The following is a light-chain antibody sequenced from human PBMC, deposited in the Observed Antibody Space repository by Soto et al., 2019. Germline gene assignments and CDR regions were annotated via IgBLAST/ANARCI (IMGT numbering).Light chain of an antibody. CDR3: TSYTSSSTLDV. J-gene: IGLJ1*01. Sequence: QSVLTQPASVSGSPGQSITISCTGTSSDVGGYNYVSWYQQHPGKAPKLMIYEVSKRPLGVSNRFSGSKSGNTASLTISGLQAEDEAAYYCTSYTSSSTLDVFGTGTKVTVL. CDR2: EVS. CDR1: SSDVGGYNY. V-gene: IGLV2-14*01.